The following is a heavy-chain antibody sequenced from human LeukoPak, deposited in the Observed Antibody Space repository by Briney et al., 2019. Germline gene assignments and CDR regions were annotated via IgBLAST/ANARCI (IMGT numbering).Heavy chain of an antibody. CDR3: ARISRLGAREYLDH. CDR2: VSASGSAT. CDR1: GFTFSSYT. Sequence: GGSLRLSCAASGFTFSSYTMNWVRQAPGKGREWVSYVSASGSATYYGDSVKGRFTISRDNAKNSVYMQMNSLRDEVTAVYYCARISRLGAREYLDHWGQGTLVTVSS. V-gene: IGHV3-48*02. D-gene: IGHD2/OR15-2a*01. J-gene: IGHJ4*02.